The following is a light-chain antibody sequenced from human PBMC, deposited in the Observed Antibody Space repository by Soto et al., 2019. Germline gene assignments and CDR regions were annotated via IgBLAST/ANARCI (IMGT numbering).Light chain of an antibody. J-gene: IGKJ2*01. CDR3: QQYYTTPYT. V-gene: IGKV4-1*01. CDR1: QSVLYSTNNKNY. CDR2: WAS. Sequence: DIVMTHSPDSLAVSLGERATINCKSSQSVLYSTNNKNYLAWYQQKPGQPPKSLIYWASTRDSGVPDRFSGSGSGTDFTLTISSLQAEDAAVYFCQQYYTTPYTFGQGTKLEIK.